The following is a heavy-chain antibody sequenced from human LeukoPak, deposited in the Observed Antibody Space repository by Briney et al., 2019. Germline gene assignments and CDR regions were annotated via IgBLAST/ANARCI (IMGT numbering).Heavy chain of an antibody. CDR3: ARDLLTPIYYGSGSKCPGY. D-gene: IGHD3-10*01. CDR2: INPNSGGT. V-gene: IGHV1-2*02. J-gene: IGHJ4*02. CDR1: GYTFTGYY. Sequence: ASVKVSCKASGYTFTGYYMHWVRQAPGQGLEWMGWINPNSGGTNYAQKFQGRVTMTRDTSISTAYMELSRLRSDDTAVYYCARDLLTPIYYGSGSKCPGYWGQGTLVTVSS.